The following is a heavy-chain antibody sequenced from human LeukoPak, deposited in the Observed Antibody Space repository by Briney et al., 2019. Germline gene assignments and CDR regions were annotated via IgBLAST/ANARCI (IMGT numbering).Heavy chain of an antibody. Sequence: APVKVSCKASGYTFTGYYMHWVRQAPGQGLEWLGWINPNIAATNYAQKFQGRVTMTRDTSINTAYMELSRLRSDDTAVYYCARSTGDWYFDLWGRGTLVTVSS. D-gene: IGHD7-27*01. CDR3: ARSTGDWYFDL. CDR2: INPNIAAT. CDR1: GYTFTGYY. J-gene: IGHJ2*01. V-gene: IGHV1-2*02.